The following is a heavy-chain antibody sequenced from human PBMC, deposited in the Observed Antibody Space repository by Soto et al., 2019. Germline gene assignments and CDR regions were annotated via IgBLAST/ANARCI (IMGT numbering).Heavy chain of an antibody. J-gene: IGHJ6*02. V-gene: IGHV3-53*04. CDR1: GIPVSSNY. D-gene: IGHD3-10*01. CDR3: ARDGPYYYAARMDV. Sequence: EVQLVESGGGLVQPGGSLRLSCAASGIPVSSNYMTWVRQAPGKGLEWVSVLHSGGDTYYANYVKGRFTISRHDSTNTLFLKMNSLTPENMAVYYCARDGPYYYAARMDVWGQGTTVTVSS. CDR2: LHSGGDT.